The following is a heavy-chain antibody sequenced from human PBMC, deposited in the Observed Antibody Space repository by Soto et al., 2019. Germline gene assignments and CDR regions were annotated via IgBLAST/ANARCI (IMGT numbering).Heavy chain of an antibody. CDR2: ISHSGST. CDR1: GGSFTSYY. Sequence: QVQLQQWGAGPLKPSETLSLTCAVYGGSFTSYYWTWIRQPPEKGLEWIGEISHSGSTKYNPSLKSRLTISVDTSKNQFSLRLRSMTAADTAVYYCARGDPKGTTWYYFDHWGQGALVTVSS. D-gene: IGHD3-10*01. J-gene: IGHJ4*02. CDR3: ARGDPKGTTWYYFDH. V-gene: IGHV4-34*01.